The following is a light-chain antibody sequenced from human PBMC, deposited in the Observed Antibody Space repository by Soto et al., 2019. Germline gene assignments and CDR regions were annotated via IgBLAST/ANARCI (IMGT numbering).Light chain of an antibody. J-gene: IGKJ5*01. CDR3: QQYTSSRIT. CDR1: QSVSSN. V-gene: IGKV3-15*01. CDR2: GAS. Sequence: EIVMTQSPATLSVSPGERATLSCRASQSVSSNLAWYQQKPGQAPRLLIYGASTRATGIPARFSGSGSGTDFTLTISRLEPEDFAVYYCQQYTSSRITFGQGTRLEI.